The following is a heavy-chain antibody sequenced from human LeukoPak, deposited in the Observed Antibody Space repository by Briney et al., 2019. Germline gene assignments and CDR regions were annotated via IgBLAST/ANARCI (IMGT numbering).Heavy chain of an antibody. V-gene: IGHV1-2*04. CDR3: ARDTLPYYYDSSGYSFDY. CDR2: INPNSGGT. Sequence: GASVKVSCKASGYTFTGYYMHWVRQAPGQGLEWMGWINPNSGGTNYAQKFQGWVTMTRDTSISTAYMELSRLRSDDTAVYYCARDTLPYYYDSSGYSFDYWGQGTLVTVSS. J-gene: IGHJ4*02. CDR1: GYTFTGYY. D-gene: IGHD3-22*01.